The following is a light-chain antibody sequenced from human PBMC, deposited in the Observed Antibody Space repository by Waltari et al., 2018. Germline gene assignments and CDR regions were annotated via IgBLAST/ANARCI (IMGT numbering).Light chain of an antibody. CDR2: STN. V-gene: IGKV1-17*01. CDR1: QDIRSF. J-gene: IGKJ1*01. Sequence: DIQMSQSPSSLSASVGDRVTITCRASQDIRSFLNWYQQKAGKAPKLLIYSTNSLASGVPSRFGGRGTGTEFTLTISTLQTEDFATYYCQQGDSYPPTFGQGTKVE. CDR3: QQGDSYPPT.